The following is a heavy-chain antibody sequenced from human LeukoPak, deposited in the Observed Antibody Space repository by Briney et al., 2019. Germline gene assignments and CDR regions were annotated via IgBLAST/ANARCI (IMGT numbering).Heavy chain of an antibody. CDR2: ISGSSGST. D-gene: IGHD3-9*01. CDR3: AKSLGLVTYYFDY. Sequence: PGGSLRLSCAASGFTFSSYAMNWVRQAPGKGLEWVSVISGSSGSTYYADSVEGRFTISRDNSKNTLYLQMNSLRAEDTAVYYCAKSLGLVTYYFDYWGQGTLVTVSS. V-gene: IGHV3-23*01. CDR1: GFTFSSYA. J-gene: IGHJ4*02.